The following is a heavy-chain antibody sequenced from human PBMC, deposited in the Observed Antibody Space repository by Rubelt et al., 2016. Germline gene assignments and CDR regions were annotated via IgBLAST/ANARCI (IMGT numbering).Heavy chain of an antibody. V-gene: IGHV4-59*11. Sequence: QVLLQESGPGLVKPSETLSLTCSISDSSMNIHSWSWFRRPPGKGLEWIGFVSDSGRTNYNPSLESRVSLSMDRSKAEVYRNLKSVTASDTAVYYCARDDSTSSAGWFDPWGPGTLVTVSS. D-gene: IGHD6-6*01. J-gene: IGHJ5*02. CDR1: DSSMNIHS. CDR3: ARDDSTSSAGWFDP. CDR2: VSDSGRT.